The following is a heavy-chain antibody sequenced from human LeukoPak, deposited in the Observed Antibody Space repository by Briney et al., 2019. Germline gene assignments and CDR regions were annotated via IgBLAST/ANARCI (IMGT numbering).Heavy chain of an antibody. J-gene: IGHJ4*02. CDR3: AGESEGYYYDSSGILGDY. CDR1: GYTFTSYG. V-gene: IGHV1-18*01. Sequence: ASVTVSCKASGYTFTSYGISWVRQAPGQGLEWMGWISPYKGNTNYAQKLQGRVTMTTDTSTSTAYMELRSLRADDTAVYYCAGESEGYYYDSSGILGDYWGQGTLVTVSS. CDR2: ISPYKGNT. D-gene: IGHD3-22*01.